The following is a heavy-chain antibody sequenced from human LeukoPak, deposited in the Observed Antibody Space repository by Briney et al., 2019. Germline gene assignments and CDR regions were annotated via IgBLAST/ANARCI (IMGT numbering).Heavy chain of an antibody. D-gene: IGHD3-10*01. CDR2: ISYDGSNK. CDR1: GFTFSNYG. CDR3: VFELDY. V-gene: IGHV3-30*03. Sequence: PGGSLRLSCAASGFTFSNYGMHWVRQAPGKGLERVAVISYDGSNKYYAGSVKGRFTISRDNSKNTLYLQMNSLRAEDTAVYYCVFELDYWGQGTLVTVSS. J-gene: IGHJ4*02.